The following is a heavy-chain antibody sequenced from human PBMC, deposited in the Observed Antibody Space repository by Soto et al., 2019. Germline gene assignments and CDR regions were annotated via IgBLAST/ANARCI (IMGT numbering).Heavy chain of an antibody. CDR2: MLYDRSHT. Sequence: PGGSLRLSCAASGFTFTSYAMHWVRQAPGKGLEWVALMLYDRSHTYYAESVKGRFNISRDESNNMLYLHMSGLRAEDTAVYYCSRDRSWRTGYYSGIDVWGQGTTVTVSS. CDR1: GFTFTSYA. V-gene: IGHV3-33*01. J-gene: IGHJ6*02. D-gene: IGHD3-3*01. CDR3: SRDRSWRTGYYSGIDV.